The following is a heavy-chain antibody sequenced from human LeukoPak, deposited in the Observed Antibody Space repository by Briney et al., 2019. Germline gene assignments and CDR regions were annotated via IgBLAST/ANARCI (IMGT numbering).Heavy chain of an antibody. V-gene: IGHV6-1*01. CDR3: AREGPGFDP. Sequence: SQTLSLTCAISGDSVSSNSFAWNWIRQSPSRGLEWLGRTYYRSKWYYDYSLSVKSRITINPDTSNNQFSLHLNSVTPEDTAVYFCAREGPGFDPWGLGTLVIVSS. CDR1: GDSVSSNSFA. CDR2: TYYRSKWYY. J-gene: IGHJ5*02. D-gene: IGHD1-14*01.